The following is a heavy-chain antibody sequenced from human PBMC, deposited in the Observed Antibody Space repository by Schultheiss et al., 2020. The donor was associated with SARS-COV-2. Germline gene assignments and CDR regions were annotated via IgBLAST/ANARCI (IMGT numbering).Heavy chain of an antibody. Sequence: GGSLRLSCTASGFTFGDYAMSWFRQAPGKGLEWVSAISGSGGSTYYADSVKGRFTISRDNSKNTLYLQMNSLRAEDTAVYYCARDSQRHYHYYGMDVWGQGTTVTVSS. CDR3: ARDSQRHYHYYGMDV. CDR1: GFTFGDYA. J-gene: IGHJ6*02. CDR2: ISGSGGST. V-gene: IGHV3-23*01.